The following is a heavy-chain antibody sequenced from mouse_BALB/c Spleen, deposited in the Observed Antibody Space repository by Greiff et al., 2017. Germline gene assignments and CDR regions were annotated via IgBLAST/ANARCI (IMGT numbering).Heavy chain of an antibody. D-gene: IGHD2-3*01. CDR1: GDSITSGY. J-gene: IGHJ3*01. CDR2: ISYSGST. V-gene: IGHV3-8*02. Sequence: EVQLQQSGPSLVKPSQTLSLTCSVTGDSITSGYWNWIRKFPGNKLEYMGYISYSGSTYYNPSLKSRISITRDTSKNQYYLQLNSVTTEDTATYYIARIYDGYSWFAYWGQGTLVTVSA. CDR3: ARIYDGYSWFAY.